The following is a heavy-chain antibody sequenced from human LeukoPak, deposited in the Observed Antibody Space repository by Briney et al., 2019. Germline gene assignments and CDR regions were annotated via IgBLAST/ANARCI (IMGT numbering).Heavy chain of an antibody. Sequence: KTSETLSLTFTVSGGSVSSGTYYWSWIRQPPWEGLDWIGYMYFSGSTNYNPSLKSRVTISVATSKNKFSLKLSSVTAADTAVYYCARVEWFGELSPFAIWGQGTMVTVSS. V-gene: IGHV4-61*01. CDR1: GGSVSSGTYY. D-gene: IGHD3-10*01. CDR2: MYFSGST. CDR3: ARVEWFGELSPFAI. J-gene: IGHJ3*02.